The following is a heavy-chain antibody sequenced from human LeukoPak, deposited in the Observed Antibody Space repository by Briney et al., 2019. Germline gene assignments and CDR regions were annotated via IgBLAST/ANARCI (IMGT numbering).Heavy chain of an antibody. Sequence: PGGSLRLSCAASGFTFSSYEMNWVRQAPGKGLEWVSYISSSGNTIYYADSVKGRFTISRDNAKNSLYLQMNSLRAEDTAVYHCARGGGYYGSGSLHYYYYGMDVWGQGTTVTVSS. V-gene: IGHV3-48*03. CDR3: ARGGGYYGSGSLHYYYYGMDV. J-gene: IGHJ6*02. CDR1: GFTFSSYE. D-gene: IGHD3-10*01. CDR2: ISSSGNTI.